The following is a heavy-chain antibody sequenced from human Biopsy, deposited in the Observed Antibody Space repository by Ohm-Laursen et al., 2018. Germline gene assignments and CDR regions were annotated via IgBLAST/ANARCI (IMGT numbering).Heavy chain of an antibody. V-gene: IGHV1-2*02. Sequence: ASVKVSCNASGYTFTGYHVHWVRQAPGQGLEWMGWINAKTGDTNYAQKFQGRVTMTRDTSISTAYVDLSSLRSDDTAAYYCTRGGYYYDSLAYYYWFDPWGQGTLVTVSS. CDR1: GYTFTGYH. CDR3: TRGGYYYDSLAYYYWFDP. J-gene: IGHJ5*02. D-gene: IGHD3-22*01. CDR2: INAKTGDT.